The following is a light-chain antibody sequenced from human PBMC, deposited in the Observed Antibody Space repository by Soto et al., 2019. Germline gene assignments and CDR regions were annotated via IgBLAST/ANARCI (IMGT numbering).Light chain of an antibody. J-gene: IGKJ4*01. V-gene: IGKV1-39*01. CDR3: PQTYVAPVT. Sequence: DIQMTQSPSSLSASVGERVTITCRASQNIKSFLNWYQQKPGKAPKLLIYATASVQSGVPARFSGGRSGTDCSLSISSLQPEDFATYDCPQTYVAPVTFGGGTKVEI. CDR2: ATA. CDR1: QNIKSF.